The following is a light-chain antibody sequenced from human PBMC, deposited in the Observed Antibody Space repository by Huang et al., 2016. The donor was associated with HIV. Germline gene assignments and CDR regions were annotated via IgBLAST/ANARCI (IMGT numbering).Light chain of an antibody. CDR1: QSVSSSY. CDR3: QQYDSSPWT. J-gene: IGKJ1*01. Sequence: EIVLTQSPGTLSLSPGESATLSCRASQSVSSSYLAWYQQKPGQAPRLLFYGASSRATGIPDRFSGSGSETDFTLTISRLEPEDFAVYYCQQYDSSPWTFGQGTKVEIK. CDR2: GAS. V-gene: IGKV3-20*01.